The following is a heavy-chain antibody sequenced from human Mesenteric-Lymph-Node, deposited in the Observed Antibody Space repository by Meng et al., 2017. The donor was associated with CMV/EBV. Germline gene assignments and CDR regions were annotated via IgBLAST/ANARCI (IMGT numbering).Heavy chain of an antibody. CDR3: AKDGHYGDPYWYFDL. CDR2: IYSDGGT. Sequence: ETLSLTCTVSGGSIYSSTYYWGWIRQPPGKGLEWVSIIYSDGGTYYADSVKGRFTISRDNSKNTVYLQMNSLRAEDTAVYYCAKDGHYGDPYWYFDLWGRGTLVTVSS. J-gene: IGHJ2*01. D-gene: IGHD4-17*01. CDR1: GGSIYSSTYY. V-gene: IGHV3-53*01.